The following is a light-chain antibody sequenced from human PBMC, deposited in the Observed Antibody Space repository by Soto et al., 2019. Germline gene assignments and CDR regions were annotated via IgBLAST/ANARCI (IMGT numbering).Light chain of an antibody. Sequence: QCALTQPASVSGSPGQSIAISCTGTSSDVGGYNYVSWYQHHPGEAPKLMIYDVTNRPSGVSNRFSGSKSGNTASLTISGLQTEDEADYYCSSYTSSSTRVFGTGTKVTVL. J-gene: IGLJ1*01. V-gene: IGLV2-14*03. CDR2: DVT. CDR1: SSDVGGYNY. CDR3: SSYTSSSTRV.